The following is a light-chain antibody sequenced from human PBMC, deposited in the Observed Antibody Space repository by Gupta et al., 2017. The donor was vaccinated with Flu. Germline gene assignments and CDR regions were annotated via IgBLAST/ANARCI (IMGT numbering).Light chain of an antibody. CDR3: QQCDSTLST. CDR1: QSISSY. CDR2: AAS. Sequence: DIQMTQSPSSLSASVGDRVTITCRASQSISSYLNWYQQKPGKAPKLLIYAASSLQSGVPSRFSGSGSGTXFTLTIXRLQPEDFATYYCQQCDSTLSTFGXGTKVEIK. V-gene: IGKV1-39*01. J-gene: IGKJ2*01.